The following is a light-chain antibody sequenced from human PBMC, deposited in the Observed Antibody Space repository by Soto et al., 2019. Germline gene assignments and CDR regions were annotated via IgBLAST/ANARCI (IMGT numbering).Light chain of an antibody. CDR2: GAS. V-gene: IGKV3-20*01. J-gene: IGKJ1*01. Sequence: EIVVTQSPGTLSVSPGETATLSCGTSQSVSSNLAWYQQKPGQAPRLLIYGASTRATGIPDRFSGSGSGTDFTLTISRLEPEEFAVYYCQQYGSSPWTFGQGTKVDIK. CDR1: QSVSSN. CDR3: QQYGSSPWT.